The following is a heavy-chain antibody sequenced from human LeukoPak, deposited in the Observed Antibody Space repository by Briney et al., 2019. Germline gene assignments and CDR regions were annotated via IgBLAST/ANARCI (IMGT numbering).Heavy chain of an antibody. CDR1: GFTFSSYA. Sequence: PGGSLRLSCAASGFTFSSYAMHWVRQAPGKGLEWVAVISYDGSNKYYADSVKGRFTISRDNSKNSLYLQMNSLRDEDTAVYYCARPDTAKYGKEVDYWGQGTLVTVSS. D-gene: IGHD5-18*01. CDR3: ARPDTAKYGKEVDY. CDR2: ISYDGSNK. V-gene: IGHV3-30*04. J-gene: IGHJ4*02.